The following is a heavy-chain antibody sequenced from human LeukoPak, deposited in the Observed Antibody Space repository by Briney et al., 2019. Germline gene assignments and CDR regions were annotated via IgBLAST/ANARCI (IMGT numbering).Heavy chain of an antibody. D-gene: IGHD6-19*01. CDR1: GFTFDSYA. CDR2: ISGSSGLT. V-gene: IGHV3-23*01. J-gene: IGHJ4*02. CDR3: VKRAGYSSGRELEY. Sequence: GGSLRLSCAASGFTFDSYAMTWVRQGPEKGLEWVSDISGSSGLTYYADSVKGRFTISRDNSKNTLYLEMNSLRAEDTAVYYCVKRAGYSSGRELEYWGQGTLVTVSS.